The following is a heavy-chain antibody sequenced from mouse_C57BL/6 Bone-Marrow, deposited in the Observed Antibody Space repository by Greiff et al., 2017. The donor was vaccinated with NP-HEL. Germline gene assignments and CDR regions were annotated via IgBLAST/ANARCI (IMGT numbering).Heavy chain of an antibody. J-gene: IGHJ2*01. CDR2: ISYDGSN. Sequence: EVQLQESGPGLVKPSQSLSLTCSVTGYSITSGSYWNWIRQFPGNQLEWIGYISYDGSNNYNPSLKNRISITRDTSKNQFFLKLNSVTTEDTATYYCARGFITTVYFDYWGQGTTLTVSS. CDR3: ARGFITTVYFDY. V-gene: IGHV3-6*01. CDR1: GYSITSGSY. D-gene: IGHD1-1*01.